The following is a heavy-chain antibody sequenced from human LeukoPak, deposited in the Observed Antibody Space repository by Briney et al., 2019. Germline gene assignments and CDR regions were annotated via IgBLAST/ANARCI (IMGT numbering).Heavy chain of an antibody. Sequence: ASVKASSTPSVYTFTPYFIHWLRQAPGQRLEWMGWTNPNSGGTNYAQKSQGRVTMTRDTSIRTAYMELSRLRSDDTAVYYCACERRVGAPQLWLWGQGTLVTVSS. J-gene: IGHJ4*02. CDR2: TNPNSGGT. CDR1: VYTFTPYF. CDR3: ACERRVGAPQLWL. V-gene: IGHV1-2*02. D-gene: IGHD5-18*01.